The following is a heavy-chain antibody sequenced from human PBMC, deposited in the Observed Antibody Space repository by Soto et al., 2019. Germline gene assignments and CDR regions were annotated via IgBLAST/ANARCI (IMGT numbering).Heavy chain of an antibody. CDR1: GFTFSSYA. Sequence: GGSLRLSCAASGFTFSSYAMSWVRQAPGKGLEWVSAISGSGGSTYYADSVKGRFTISRDNSKNTLYLQMNSLRAEDTAVYYCAESSGSYYVPAWYFDYWGQGTLVTVSS. CDR2: ISGSGGST. D-gene: IGHD1-26*01. CDR3: AESSGSYYVPAWYFDY. V-gene: IGHV3-23*01. J-gene: IGHJ4*02.